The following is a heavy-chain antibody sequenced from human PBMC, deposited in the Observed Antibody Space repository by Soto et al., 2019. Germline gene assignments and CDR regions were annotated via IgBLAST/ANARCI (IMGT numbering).Heavy chain of an antibody. D-gene: IGHD5-18*01. CDR2: ISSSSSYI. V-gene: IGHV3-21*01. Sequence: EVQLVESGGGLAKPGGSLRLSCAASGFTFSSYSMNCVRQAPGKGLEWVSSISSSSSYIYYADSVKGRFTISRDNAKNSLYLQMTSLRAEDTAVYSGARDQPGYSYGYGLGYWGQGTLVTVSS. CDR3: ARDQPGYSYGYGLGY. CDR1: GFTFSSYS. J-gene: IGHJ4*02.